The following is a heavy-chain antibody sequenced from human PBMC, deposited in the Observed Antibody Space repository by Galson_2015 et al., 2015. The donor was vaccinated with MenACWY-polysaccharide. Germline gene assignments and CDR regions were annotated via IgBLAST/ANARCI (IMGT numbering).Heavy chain of an antibody. CDR3: AGHSVKDS. V-gene: IGHV3-30*14. D-gene: IGHD2-21*01. Sequence: YADSVKGRFTISRDNSKNTLYLQMNSLRGEDTAVYYCAGHSVKDSWGQGTLVTVSS. J-gene: IGHJ4*02.